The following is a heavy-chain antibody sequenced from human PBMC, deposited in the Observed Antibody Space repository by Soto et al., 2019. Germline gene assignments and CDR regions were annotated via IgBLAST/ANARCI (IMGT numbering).Heavy chain of an antibody. CDR3: AGSKVWLHLGELSRYYYYMDV. V-gene: IGHV4-39*07. D-gene: IGHD3-16*02. Sequence: SETLSLTCTVSGGSISSSSYYWGWIRQPPGKGLEWIGSIYYSGSTNYNPSLKSRVTISVDTSKNQFSLKLSSVTAADTAVYYCAGSKVWLHLGELSRYYYYMDVWGKGTTVTVSS. CDR1: GGSISSSSYY. J-gene: IGHJ6*03. CDR2: IYYSGST.